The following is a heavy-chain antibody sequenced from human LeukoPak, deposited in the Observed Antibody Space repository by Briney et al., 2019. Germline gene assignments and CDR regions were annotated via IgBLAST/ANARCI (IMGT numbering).Heavy chain of an antibody. Sequence: GGSLRLFCASSGFTFNTYGMHWVRHPPGKGLEYVSGIGPDGATTYYANPVKGRFTISRNNSKSMLYLQMGSLTADDMAVYYCARGAQLTDFWGQGALVTVSS. CDR3: ARGAQLTDF. D-gene: IGHD6-13*01. V-gene: IGHV3-64*01. J-gene: IGHJ4*02. CDR2: IGPDGATT. CDR1: GFTFNTYG.